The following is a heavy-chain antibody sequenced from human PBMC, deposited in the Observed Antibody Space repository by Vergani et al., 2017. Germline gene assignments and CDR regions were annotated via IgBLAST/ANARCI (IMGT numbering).Heavy chain of an antibody. CDR1: GYSISSGYY. CDR2: IYHSGST. D-gene: IGHD7-27*01. J-gene: IGHJ4*02. Sequence: QVQLQESGPGLVKPSETLSLTCAVSGYSISSGYYWGWIRQPPGKGLEWIGSIYHSGSTYYNPSLKSRVTISVDTSKNQFSLKLSSVTAADTAVYYCARVRAGDHXFDYWGQGTLVTVSS. V-gene: IGHV4-38-2*01. CDR3: ARVRAGDHXFDY.